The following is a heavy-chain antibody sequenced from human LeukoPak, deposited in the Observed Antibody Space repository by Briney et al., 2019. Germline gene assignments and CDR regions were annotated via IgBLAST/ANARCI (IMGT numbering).Heavy chain of an antibody. Sequence: GGSLRLSCAASGFTFSSYAMSWVRQPPGKGLEWVSTISGSGGSTYYADSVKGRFTISRDNSKNTLYLQMNSPRAEDTAVYYCAKDESSSSSFDYWGQGTLVTVSS. J-gene: IGHJ4*02. CDR2: ISGSGGST. CDR1: GFTFSSYA. CDR3: AKDESSSSSFDY. V-gene: IGHV3-23*01. D-gene: IGHD6-13*01.